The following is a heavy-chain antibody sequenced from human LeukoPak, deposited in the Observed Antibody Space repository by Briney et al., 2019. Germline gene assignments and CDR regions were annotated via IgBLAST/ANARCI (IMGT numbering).Heavy chain of an antibody. CDR1: GFTFSSYS. V-gene: IGHV3-21*04. CDR3: AKAGVGGYDYYYYYYMDV. CDR2: ISSSSSYI. D-gene: IGHD3-10*01. J-gene: IGHJ6*03. Sequence: GGSLRLSCAASGFTFSSYSMNWVRQAPGKGLEWVSSISSSSSYIYYADSVKGRFTISRDNAKNSLYLQMNSLRAEDTAVYYCAKAGVGGYDYYYYYYMDVWGKGTTVTVSS.